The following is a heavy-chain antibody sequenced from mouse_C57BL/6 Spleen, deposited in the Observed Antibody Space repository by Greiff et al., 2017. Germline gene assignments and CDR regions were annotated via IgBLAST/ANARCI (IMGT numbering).Heavy chain of an antibody. CDR1: GYTFTSYW. CDR3: ARRGNYYFGY. J-gene: IGHJ2*01. V-gene: IGHV1-69*01. CDR2: IDPSDSYT. Sequence: QVQLQQPGAELVMPGASVKLSCKASGYTFTSYWMHWVKQRPGQGLEWIGEIDPSDSYTNYNQKFKGKSTLTVDKSSSTAYMQLSSLTAEDSAVYYCARRGNYYFGYGGQGATLTVSS. D-gene: IGHD2-1*01.